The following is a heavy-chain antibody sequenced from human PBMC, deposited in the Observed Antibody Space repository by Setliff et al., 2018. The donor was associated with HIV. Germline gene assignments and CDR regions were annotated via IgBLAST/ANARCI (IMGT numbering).Heavy chain of an antibody. Sequence: KTSETLSLTCTVSGGSMSPYYWSWIRRGDGIGLEWIGRIYGSGSTIYNPSLRSRVTMSVDVSKNQFSLKLSSVTAADTAVYYCARVFPPTRGATTNTPPGVFDIWGQGTMVTVSS. CDR1: GGSMSPYY. CDR2: IYGSGST. J-gene: IGHJ3*02. V-gene: IGHV4-4*07. D-gene: IGHD1-1*01. CDR3: ARVFPPTRGATTNTPPGVFDI.